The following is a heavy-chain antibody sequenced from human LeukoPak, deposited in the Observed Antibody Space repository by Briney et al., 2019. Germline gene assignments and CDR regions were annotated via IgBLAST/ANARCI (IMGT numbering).Heavy chain of an antibody. V-gene: IGHV7-4-1*02. J-gene: IGHJ5*02. CDR1: GYTFTSYA. CDR2: INTNTANT. Sequence: ASVKVSCKASGYTFTSYAMNWERHVPGHWLEWMGWINTNTANTTYAKGFTGRFVFSLDTSVSTVYLQISSLKTEDTAVYYCARDGIGHYELEPRSWYWFDPWGQGTLVTVSS. CDR3: ARDGIGHYELEPRSWYWFDP. D-gene: IGHD1-1*01.